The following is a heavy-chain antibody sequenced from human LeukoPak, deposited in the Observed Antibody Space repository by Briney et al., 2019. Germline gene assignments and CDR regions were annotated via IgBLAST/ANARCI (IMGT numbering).Heavy chain of an antibody. D-gene: IGHD4-17*01. J-gene: IGHJ4*02. CDR3: SRGLHDYGDSNYYFDQ. CDR2: IRKKGYGATT. CDR1: GFTLGEDA. V-gene: IGHV3-49*04. Sequence: GRSLRLSCTASGFTLGEDAWSWVRQAPGRGLEFVSFIRKKGYGATTDYAASVRGRFTISRDDAKSTAYLQMNRLEIEDTALYYCSRGLHDYGDSNYYFDQWGRGTQVTVSS.